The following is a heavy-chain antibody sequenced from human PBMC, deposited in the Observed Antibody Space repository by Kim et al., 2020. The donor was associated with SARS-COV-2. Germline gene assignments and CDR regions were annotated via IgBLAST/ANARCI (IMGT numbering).Heavy chain of an antibody. D-gene: IGHD2-2*01. V-gene: IGHV4-4*07. CDR1: GGSISSYH. J-gene: IGHJ4*02. CDR2: IYSSGST. CDR3: AREGRSSIPGY. Sequence: SETLSLTCTVSGGSISSYHWTWIRQPAGRGLEWIGCIYSSGSTDYNPSLKSRVTMSVDTSKNQFSLKLNSVTAADTAVYYCAREGRSSIPGYWGQGTLVTVSS.